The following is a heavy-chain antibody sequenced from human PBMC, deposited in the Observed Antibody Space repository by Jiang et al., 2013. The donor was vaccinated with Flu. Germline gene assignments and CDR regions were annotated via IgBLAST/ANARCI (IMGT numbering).Heavy chain of an antibody. CDR2: TYYRSKWYN. CDR3: ARGIVVVPAAIANYYYMDV. J-gene: IGHJ6*03. D-gene: IGHD2-2*01. V-gene: IGHV6-1*01. Sequence: QTLSLTCAISGDSVSSNSAAWNWIRQSPSRDLEWLGRTYYRSKWYNDYAVSVKSRITINPDTSKNQFSLQLNSVTPEDTAVYYCARGIVVVPAAIANYYYMDVWGKGTTVTVSS. CDR1: GDSVSSNSAA.